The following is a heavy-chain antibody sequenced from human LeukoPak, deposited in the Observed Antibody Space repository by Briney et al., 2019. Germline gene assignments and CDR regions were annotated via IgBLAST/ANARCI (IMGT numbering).Heavy chain of an antibody. CDR1: GYTFTSYD. Sequence: ASVKVSCKASGYTFTSYDINWVRQATGQGLEWMGWMNPNSGNTGYAQKFQGRVTMTRNTSISTAYMELSSLRSEDTAVYYCASSAAGTVGYYYYMDVWGKGTTVTVSS. J-gene: IGHJ6*03. CDR3: ASSAAGTVGYYYYMDV. D-gene: IGHD6-19*01. CDR2: MNPNSGNT. V-gene: IGHV1-8*01.